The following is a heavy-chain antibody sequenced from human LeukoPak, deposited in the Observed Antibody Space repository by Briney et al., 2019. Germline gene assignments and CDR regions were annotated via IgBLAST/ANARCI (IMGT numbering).Heavy chain of an antibody. CDR1: GFTFSDYY. CDR2: IGSSGTTI. CDR3: ARDRELAHCVTTSCDHYYYYYYMDV. V-gene: IGHV3-11*04. D-gene: IGHD2-2*01. J-gene: IGHJ6*03. Sequence: GGSLRLSCAASGFTFSDYYMSWIRQAPGKGLEWVSYIGSSGTTISYADSVKGRFTISRDNAENSLYLQMNHLRDEDTAVYYCARDRELAHCVTTSCDHYYYYYYMDVWGKGATVTVSS.